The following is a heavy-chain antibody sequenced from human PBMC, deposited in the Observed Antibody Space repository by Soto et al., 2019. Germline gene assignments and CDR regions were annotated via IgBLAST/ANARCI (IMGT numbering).Heavy chain of an antibody. CDR3: AREIERPILWFYYYYYGMDV. CDR1: GFTFSSYG. J-gene: IGHJ6*02. Sequence: QVQLVESGGGVVQPGRSLRLSCAASGFTFSSYGMHWVRQAPGKGLEWVAVIWYDGSNKYYADSVKGRFTISRDNSKNTLYLQMNSLRAEDTAVYYCAREIERPILWFYYYYYGMDVWGQGTTVTVSS. D-gene: IGHD3-10*01. V-gene: IGHV3-33*01. CDR2: IWYDGSNK.